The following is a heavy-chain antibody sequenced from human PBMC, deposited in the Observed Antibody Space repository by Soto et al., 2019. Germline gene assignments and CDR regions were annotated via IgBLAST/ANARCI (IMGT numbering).Heavy chain of an antibody. V-gene: IGHV1-69*01. CDR3: ARAKRGYNWGPYYFDY. CDR1: GGTFSSYA. Sequence: QVQLVQSGAVVKKPGSSVKVSCKASGGTFSSYAISWVRQAPGQGLEWMGGIIPSFGTANYAQKFQGRVTFTADESTGTAYMELSSLRAEDTAVYYCARAKRGYNWGPYYFDYWGQGTLVTVSS. J-gene: IGHJ4*02. CDR2: IIPSFGTA. D-gene: IGHD1-1*01.